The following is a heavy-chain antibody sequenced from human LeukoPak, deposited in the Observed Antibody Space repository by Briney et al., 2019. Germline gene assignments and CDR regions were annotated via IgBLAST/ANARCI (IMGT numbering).Heavy chain of an antibody. CDR3: AVLIGGYGYVPDWYYFDY. CDR2: LNGDGSST. D-gene: IGHD5-18*01. Sequence: GGSLRLSCAASGFTFSSYWVHWVRQAPGKGLVWVSRLNGDGSSTSYADSMKGRFTISRDNAKNTLYLQMNSLRAEDTATYYCAVLIGGYGYVPDWYYFDYWGLGTVVTVS. V-gene: IGHV3-74*01. J-gene: IGHJ4*02. CDR1: GFTFSSYW.